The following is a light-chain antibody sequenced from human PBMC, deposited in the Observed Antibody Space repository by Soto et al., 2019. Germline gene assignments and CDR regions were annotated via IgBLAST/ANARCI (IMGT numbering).Light chain of an antibody. CDR3: QQYNSYPWT. J-gene: IGKJ1*01. Sequence: DIQMTQSPSTLSASVGDRVPITFRASQSISSWLAWYQQKLGKAPKLLIYKASTLESGVPSNFRSSGSGTELTHTINSLQPEEVATYYCQQYNSYPWTFGQGTKVDI. CDR1: QSISSW. V-gene: IGKV1-5*03. CDR2: KAS.